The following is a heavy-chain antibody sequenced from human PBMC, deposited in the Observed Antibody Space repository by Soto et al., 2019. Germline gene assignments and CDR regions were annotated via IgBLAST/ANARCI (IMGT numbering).Heavy chain of an antibody. Sequence: QVQLVQSGAEVKKPGASVKVSCKASGYTFTRYALHWVRQAPGQRLEWMGWINAGKGNTRYSQKFQGRVAITRDTAASTAYMELSSLRSENTAVYYCARDEGVWGQGTLVTVSS. CDR2: INAGKGNT. CDR1: GYTFTRYA. J-gene: IGHJ4*02. CDR3: ARDEGV. V-gene: IGHV1-3*01.